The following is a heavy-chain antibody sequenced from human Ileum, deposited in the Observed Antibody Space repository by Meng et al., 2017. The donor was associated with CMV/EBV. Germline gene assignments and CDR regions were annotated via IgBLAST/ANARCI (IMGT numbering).Heavy chain of an antibody. Sequence: SETLSLTCTVSGGSVISNSWWTWVRQSPGKGLEWIGEIYENGNTNYSPALKSRVTFSVDKSKNHFSLELSSVTAADTAVYYCARGASHKLYYYYPVDDWGQGTMVTVSS. V-gene: IGHV4-4*02. CDR1: GGSVISNSW. CDR2: IYENGNT. D-gene: IGHD1-7*01. J-gene: IGHJ6*02. CDR3: ARGASHKLYYYYPVDD.